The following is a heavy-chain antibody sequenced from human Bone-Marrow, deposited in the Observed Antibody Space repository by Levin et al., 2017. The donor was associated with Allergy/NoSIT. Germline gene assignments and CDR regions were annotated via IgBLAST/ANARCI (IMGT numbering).Heavy chain of an antibody. CDR2: INSGSTTI. V-gene: IGHV3-48*02. Sequence: GESLKISCTASGFAFSTYTMNWVRQAPGKGLEGISKINSGSTTIYYADSVKGRFTTSRDTASDSLYLQVNSLRDEDTGVYFSAGMKRNMLNAFDIRGEGTMVTVSS. D-gene: IGHD3-16*01. CDR3: AGMKRNMLNAFDI. CDR1: GFAFSTYT. J-gene: IGHJ3*02.